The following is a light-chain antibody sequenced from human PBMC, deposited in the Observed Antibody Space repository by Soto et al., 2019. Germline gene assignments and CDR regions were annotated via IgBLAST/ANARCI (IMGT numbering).Light chain of an antibody. J-gene: IGKJ1*01. CDR1: QSVSNNY. CDR3: QQYGSSGT. V-gene: IGKV3-20*01. CDR2: VAS. Sequence: EIVLTQSPGTLSLSPGERATLSCRASQSVSNNYLAWYQQKPGQAPRLLIYVASNRATGIPDRFSGSGSGTDFTLTISRLAPEDFAVYYCQQYGSSGTFGQGTKVDIK.